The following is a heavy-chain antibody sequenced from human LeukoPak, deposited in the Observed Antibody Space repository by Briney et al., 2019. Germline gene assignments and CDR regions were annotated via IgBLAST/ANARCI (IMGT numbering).Heavy chain of an antibody. Sequence: SQTLSLTCAVTGDSISSDVYSWSWIRQPPGKGLEWIAFIYQTGTTYYNPSLESRVTMSVDTSMNLFSLKVTSVTAADTAVYYCARLGFSNSGSYLAPSDYWGQGTLVTVSS. CDR3: ARLGFSNSGSYLAPSDY. V-gene: IGHV4-30-2*01. J-gene: IGHJ4*02. CDR2: IYQTGTT. CDR1: GDSISSDVYS. D-gene: IGHD1-26*01.